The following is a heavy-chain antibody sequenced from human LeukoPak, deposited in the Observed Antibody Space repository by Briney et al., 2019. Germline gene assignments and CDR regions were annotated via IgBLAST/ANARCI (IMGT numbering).Heavy chain of an antibody. V-gene: IGHV4-4*07. CDR2: IYTSRSI. J-gene: IGHJ3*02. CDR3: AREDMASGAFDI. CDR1: DGSISSYY. D-gene: IGHD2-15*01. Sequence: SGTLSLTCTVSDGSISSYYWNWIRQPAGKGLEWIGRIYTSRSINYNPSLKSRLTVSVDTSKKQLSLKVSSVTAADTAVYYCAREDMASGAFDIWGQGTMVTVFS.